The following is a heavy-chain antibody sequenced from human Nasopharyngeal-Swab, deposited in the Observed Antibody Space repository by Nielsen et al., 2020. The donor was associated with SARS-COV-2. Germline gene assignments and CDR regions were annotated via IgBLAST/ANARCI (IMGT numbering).Heavy chain of an antibody. J-gene: IGHJ4*02. V-gene: IGHV7-4-1*02. D-gene: IGHD1-26*01. CDR3: ARVGRQYYFDY. Sequence: WVRQAPGQGLEWMGWINTNTGNPTYAQGFTGRFVFSLDTSVGTAYLQISSLKAEDTAVYYCARVGRQYYFDYWGQGTLVTVSS. CDR2: INTNTGNP.